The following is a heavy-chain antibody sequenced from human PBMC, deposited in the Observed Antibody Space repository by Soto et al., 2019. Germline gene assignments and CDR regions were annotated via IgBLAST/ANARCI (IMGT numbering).Heavy chain of an antibody. V-gene: IGHV3-21*01. CDR1: GFTFSSYS. J-gene: IGHJ6*03. CDR2: ISSSSSYI. Sequence: EVQLVESGGGLVKPGGSLRLSCAASGFTFSSYSMNWVRQAPGKGLEWVSSISSSSSYIYYADSVKGRFTISRDNAKNSLYLQMNSLRAEDTAVYYCAREALYCSSTSCYGGGYYYYMDVWGKGTTVTVSS. D-gene: IGHD2-2*01. CDR3: AREALYCSSTSCYGGGYYYYMDV.